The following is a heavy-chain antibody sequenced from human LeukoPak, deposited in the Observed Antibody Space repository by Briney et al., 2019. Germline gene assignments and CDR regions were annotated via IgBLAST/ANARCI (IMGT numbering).Heavy chain of an antibody. J-gene: IGHJ5*02. Sequence: GGSLRLSCAVSGFTFSNYAMHWVRQAPGKGLEWVAVISYDGSNIYYADSVKGRFTISRDNAKNTVYLEMNSLSVEDTATYYCIRDFRSADLWGREPWSPSLQ. CDR1: GFTFSNYA. CDR3: IRDFRSADL. V-gene: IGHV3-30*04. CDR2: ISYDGSNI.